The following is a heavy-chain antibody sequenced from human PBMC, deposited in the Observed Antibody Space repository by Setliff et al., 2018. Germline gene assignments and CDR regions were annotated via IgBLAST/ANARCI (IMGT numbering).Heavy chain of an antibody. V-gene: IGHV4-34*09. Sequence: PSETLSLTCAVYGGSFSGYYWSWIRQPPGKGLEWIGEINHGGSTNYNPSLKSRVTISVDTSKNQFSLKLSSVTAADTAVYYCARGRAGHSGHWGQGTLVTVSS. CDR1: GGSFSGYY. J-gene: IGHJ4*02. CDR2: INHGGST. D-gene: IGHD6-19*01. CDR3: ARGRAGHSGH.